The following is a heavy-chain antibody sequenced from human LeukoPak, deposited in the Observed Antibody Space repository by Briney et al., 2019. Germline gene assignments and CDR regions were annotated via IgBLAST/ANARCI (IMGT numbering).Heavy chain of an antibody. CDR3: ARVRYYDSSGYLDY. CDR2: ISSSGSAI. CDR1: GFTFNIYE. J-gene: IGHJ4*02. V-gene: IGHV3-48*03. D-gene: IGHD3-22*01. Sequence: GGSLRLSCTASGFTFNIYEMNWVRQAPGKGLEWVSYISSSGSAIYYADSVKGRFTISRDNAKNSLYLQLNSLIAEDTALYYCARVRYYDSSGYLDYWGQGTLVTVSS.